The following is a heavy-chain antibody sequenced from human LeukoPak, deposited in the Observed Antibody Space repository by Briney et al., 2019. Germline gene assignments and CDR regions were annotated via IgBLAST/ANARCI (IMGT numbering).Heavy chain of an antibody. CDR1: GGSISSYY. CDR2: IYYSGST. Sequence: SETLSLTCTVSGGSISSYYWSWIRQPPGKGLEWIGYIYYSGSTNYNPSLKSRVTISVYPSKNQLSLRLSSVTAADTAVYYCARDYYYYMDVWGKGTAVTVSS. CDR3: ARDYYYYMDV. J-gene: IGHJ6*03. V-gene: IGHV4-59*12.